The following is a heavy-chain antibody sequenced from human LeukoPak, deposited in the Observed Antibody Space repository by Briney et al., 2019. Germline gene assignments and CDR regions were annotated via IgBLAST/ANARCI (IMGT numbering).Heavy chain of an antibody. CDR2: INHSGST. V-gene: IGHV4-34*01. D-gene: IGHD3-22*01. J-gene: IGHJ4*02. CDR3: ARSSTADSSGYYPFDY. CDR1: GGSFSGYY. Sequence: SETLSLTCAVYGGSFSGYYWSWIRQPPGKGLEWIGEINHSGSTNYNPSLKSRVTISVDTSKNQFSLKLSSVTAADTAVYYCARSSTADSSGYYPFDYWGRGTLVTVSS.